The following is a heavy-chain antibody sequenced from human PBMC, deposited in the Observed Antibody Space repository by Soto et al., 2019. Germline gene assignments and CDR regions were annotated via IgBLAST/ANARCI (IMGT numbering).Heavy chain of an antibody. J-gene: IGHJ4*02. Sequence: SETLSLTCTVSGGSISSYYWSWIRQPPGKGLEWIGYIYYSGSTNYNPSLKSRVTISVDTSKNQFSLKLSSVTAADTAVYYCARLSRHSGSYLDYWAQGTLVTGSS. CDR2: IYYSGST. CDR3: ARLSRHSGSYLDY. V-gene: IGHV4-59*08. CDR1: GGSISSYY. D-gene: IGHD1-26*01.